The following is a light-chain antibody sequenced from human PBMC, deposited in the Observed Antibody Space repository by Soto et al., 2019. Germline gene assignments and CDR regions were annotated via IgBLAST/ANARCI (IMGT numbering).Light chain of an antibody. CDR2: DVT. CDR1: SSDVAAYRY. Sequence: QSVLTQPASLSGSPGQSVTISCTGTSSDVAAYRYVSWYQQHPGKAPKVIIYDVTQRPSGVPDRFSGSKSGNAASLTISGLQAEDEADYYCCSYAGSHTKYVFGTGTKVTVL. J-gene: IGLJ1*01. V-gene: IGLV2-11*01. CDR3: CSYAGSHTKYV.